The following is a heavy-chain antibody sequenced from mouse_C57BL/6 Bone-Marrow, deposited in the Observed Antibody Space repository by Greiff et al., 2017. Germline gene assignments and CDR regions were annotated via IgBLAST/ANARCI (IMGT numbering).Heavy chain of an antibody. CDR1: GFSLSTFGMG. Sequence: QVTLKECGPGILQPSQTLSLTCSFSGFSLSTFGMGVGWIRQPSGKGLEWLAHIWWDDDKYYNPALKSRLTISKDTSKNQVFLKIANVDTADTATYYCARDTTVVAYYFDYWGQGTTLTVSS. J-gene: IGHJ2*01. CDR2: IWWDDDK. D-gene: IGHD1-1*01. CDR3: ARDTTVVAYYFDY. V-gene: IGHV8-8*01.